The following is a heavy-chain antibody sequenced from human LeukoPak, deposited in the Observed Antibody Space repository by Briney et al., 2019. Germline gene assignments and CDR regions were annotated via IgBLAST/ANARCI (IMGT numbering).Heavy chain of an antibody. J-gene: IGHJ4*02. D-gene: IGHD5-24*01. V-gene: IGHV1-69*04. CDR1: GGTFNNYA. Sequence: ASVKVSCKASGGTFNNYAISWVRQAPGQGLEWMGRIIPTLGIANYAQISQGRVTITADKSTSTAYMEISGLGSEDSAIFYCARDRCRQLATGTLDSWGQGTLVSVSS. CDR2: IIPTLGIA. CDR3: ARDRCRQLATGTLDS.